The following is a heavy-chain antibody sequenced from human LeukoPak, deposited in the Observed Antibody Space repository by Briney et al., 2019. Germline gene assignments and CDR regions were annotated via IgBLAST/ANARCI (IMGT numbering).Heavy chain of an antibody. V-gene: IGHV4-34*01. CDR2: INHSGST. CDR3: ARRLHIVVVTATPFDY. CDR1: GGSFSGYY. J-gene: IGHJ4*02. D-gene: IGHD2-21*02. Sequence: SETLSLTCAVYGGSFSGYYWSWIRQPPGKGLEWIGEINHSGSTNYNPSLKSRVTISVDTSKNQFSLKLSSVTAADTAVYYCARRLHIVVVTATPFDYWGQGTLVTVSS.